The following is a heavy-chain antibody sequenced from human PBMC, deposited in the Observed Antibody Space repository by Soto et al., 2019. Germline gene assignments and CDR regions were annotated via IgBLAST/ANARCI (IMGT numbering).Heavy chain of an antibody. J-gene: IGHJ5*02. D-gene: IGHD3-3*01. CDR1: GFTFSSYA. Sequence: PGGSLRLSCAASGFTFSSYAMNWVRQAPGKGLEWVSGISAGAGSTYYADSVKGRFTISRDNSKNTLYLQMNSLRAEDTAVYYCARVIEGDFWSGHRTQLNWFDPWGQGTLVTVSS. V-gene: IGHV3-23*01. CDR2: ISAGAGST. CDR3: ARVIEGDFWSGHRTQLNWFDP.